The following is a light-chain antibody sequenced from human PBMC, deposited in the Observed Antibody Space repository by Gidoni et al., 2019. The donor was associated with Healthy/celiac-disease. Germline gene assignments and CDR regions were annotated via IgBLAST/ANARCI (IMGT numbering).Light chain of an antibody. V-gene: IGKV1-5*03. Sequence: EIQMTQSPSTLSASVGDRVTITCRASQSISSWLAWYQQKTGKAPKLLIYKASSLESGVPSRFSGSGSGTEFTLTISSLQPDDFATYYCQQYNSYPWTFGQGTKVEIK. CDR2: KAS. J-gene: IGKJ1*01. CDR3: QQYNSYPWT. CDR1: QSISSW.